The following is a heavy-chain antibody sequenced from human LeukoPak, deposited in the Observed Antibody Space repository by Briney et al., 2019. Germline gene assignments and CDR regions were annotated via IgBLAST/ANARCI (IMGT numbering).Heavy chain of an antibody. Sequence: SETLSLTCTVSGDSITRGYYWGWIRPPPGKGLEWIGTIYHSGSTYYNPSLKSRVTISVDTSKNQFSLKLSSVTAADTAVYYCARHYDNLTGFFDYWGQGTLVTVSS. V-gene: IGHV4-38-2*02. CDR2: IYHSGST. CDR3: ARHYDNLTGFFDY. J-gene: IGHJ4*02. CDR1: GDSITRGYY. D-gene: IGHD3-9*01.